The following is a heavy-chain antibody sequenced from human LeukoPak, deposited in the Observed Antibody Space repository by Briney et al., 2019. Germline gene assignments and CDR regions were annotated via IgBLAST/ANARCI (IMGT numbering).Heavy chain of an antibody. CDR1: GFTFSSYA. CDR3: ARVAMGFPYYYDSSGYYFFDY. D-gene: IGHD3-22*01. CDR2: VSSSSSYI. J-gene: IGHJ4*02. V-gene: IGHV3-21*01. Sequence: PGGSLRLSCAASGFTFSSYAMSWVRQAPWKGLEWVSSVSSSSSYIYYADSVKGRFTISRDNAKNSLYLQMNSLRAEDTAVYYCARVAMGFPYYYDSSGYYFFDYWGQGTLVTVSS.